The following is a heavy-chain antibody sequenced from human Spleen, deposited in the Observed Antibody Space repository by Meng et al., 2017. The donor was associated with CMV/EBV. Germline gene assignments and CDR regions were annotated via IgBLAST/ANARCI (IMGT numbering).Heavy chain of an antibody. CDR2: VSDSGAKT. V-gene: IGHV3-23*01. Sequence: GESLKISCVGSGYTVNSYGMTWVRQAPGKGLEWVSSVSDSGAKTYYADSVKGRFTVSRDNSKNTVFLQMNSLRADDTAVYYCAKDLHYDFWSDHEYWGQGILVTVSS. CDR3: AKDLHYDFWSDHEY. J-gene: IGHJ4*02. D-gene: IGHD3-3*01. CDR1: GYTVNSYG.